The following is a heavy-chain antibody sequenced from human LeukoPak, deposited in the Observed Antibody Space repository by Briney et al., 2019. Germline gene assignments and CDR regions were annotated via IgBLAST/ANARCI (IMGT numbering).Heavy chain of an antibody. D-gene: IGHD3-3*01. V-gene: IGHV3-21*01. CDR3: ARARKYYDFWSGLASV. Sequence: PGGSLRLSCAASGFTFSSYSMNWVRQAPGKGLEWVSSISSSSSYIYYADSVKGRFTISRDNAKNSLYLQMNSLRAEDTAVYYCARARKYYDFWSGLASVWGQGTLVTASS. J-gene: IGHJ4*02. CDR1: GFTFSSYS. CDR2: ISSSSSYI.